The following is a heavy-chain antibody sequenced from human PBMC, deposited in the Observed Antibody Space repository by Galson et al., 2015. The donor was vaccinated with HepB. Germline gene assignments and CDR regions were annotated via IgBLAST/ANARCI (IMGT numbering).Heavy chain of an antibody. CDR2: IKSKTDGGTT. CDR3: TTDPTYYDILTGYYSEYYYYYMDV. CDR1: GFTFSNAW. V-gene: IGHV3-15*01. Sequence: SLRLSCAASGFTFSNAWMSWVRQAPGKGLEWVGRIKSKTDGGTTDYAAPVKGRFTISRDDSKNTLYLQMNSLKTEDTAVYYCTTDPTYYDILTGYYSEYYYYYMDVWGKGTTVTVSS. D-gene: IGHD3-9*01. J-gene: IGHJ6*03.